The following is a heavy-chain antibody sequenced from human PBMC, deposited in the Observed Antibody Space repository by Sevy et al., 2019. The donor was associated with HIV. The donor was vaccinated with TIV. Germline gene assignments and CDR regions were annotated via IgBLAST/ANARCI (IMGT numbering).Heavy chain of an antibody. J-gene: IGHJ4*02. CDR1: GYTFTSYG. V-gene: IGHV1-18*01. CDR3: ASSPSGSHYYDSSGYYDY. CDR2: ISAYNGNT. D-gene: IGHD3-22*01. Sequence: ASVKVSCKASGYTFTSYGISWVRQAPGQGLEWMGWISAYNGNTNYAQKLQGRVTMTTDTSTSTAYMELRSLRSDDTAVYYWASSPSGSHYYDSSGYYDYWGQGTLVTVSS.